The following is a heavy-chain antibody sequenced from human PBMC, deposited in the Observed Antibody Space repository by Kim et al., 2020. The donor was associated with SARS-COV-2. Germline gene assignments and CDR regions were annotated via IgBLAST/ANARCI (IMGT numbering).Heavy chain of an antibody. CDR2: IIPIFGTA. V-gene: IGHV1-69*13. D-gene: IGHD2-2*01. Sequence: SVKVSCKASGGTFSSYAISWVRQAPGQGLEWMGGIIPIFGTANYAQKFQGRVTITADESTSTAYMELSSLRSEDTAVYYCARGRRYCSSTSCYAVDYWGQGTLVTVSS. CDR1: GGTFSSYA. J-gene: IGHJ4*02. CDR3: ARGRRYCSSTSCYAVDY.